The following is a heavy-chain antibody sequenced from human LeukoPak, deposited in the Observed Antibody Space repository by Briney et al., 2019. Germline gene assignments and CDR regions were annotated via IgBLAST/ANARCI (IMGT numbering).Heavy chain of an antibody. V-gene: IGHV4-59*01. Sequence: SETLSLTCTVSGGSISSYYWSWIRQPPGKGLEWIGYIYYSGSTNYNPSLKSRVTISVDTSKNQFSLKLSSVTAADTAVYYCARDRSYELDYWGQGTLVTVSS. CDR2: IYYSGST. J-gene: IGHJ4*02. CDR3: ARDRSYELDY. CDR1: GGSISSYY. D-gene: IGHD3-3*01.